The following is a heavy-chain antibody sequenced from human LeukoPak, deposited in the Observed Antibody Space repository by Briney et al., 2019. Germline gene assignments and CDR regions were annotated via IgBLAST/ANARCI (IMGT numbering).Heavy chain of an antibody. J-gene: IGHJ5*02. D-gene: IGHD3-3*01. V-gene: IGHV4-39*01. Sequence: SETLSLTCTVSGGSISSSNYYWGWIRQPPGKGLEWIGSIYYSGNTYYNSSLKSRVTISVDTSKNPFSLKLSSGTAADTAVYYCARHAYYDFVTGLFDPWGQGTLVTVSS. CDR3: ARHAYYDFVTGLFDP. CDR2: IYYSGNT. CDR1: GGSISSSNYY.